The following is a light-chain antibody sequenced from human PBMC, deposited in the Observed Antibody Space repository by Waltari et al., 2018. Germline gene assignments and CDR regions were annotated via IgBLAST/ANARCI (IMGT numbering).Light chain of an antibody. Sequence: SHELTQPPSVSVSLGQMARISCSGEALSTKYFYWYQQNPGQSPVLIIYKDIERPSGTPERFSGSSSGTLVTLTISGVQAEDEADYYCLSPDSGGTYWVFGGGTKLTVL. J-gene: IGLJ3*02. CDR1: ALSTKY. CDR2: KDI. V-gene: IGLV3-16*01. CDR3: LSPDSGGTYWV.